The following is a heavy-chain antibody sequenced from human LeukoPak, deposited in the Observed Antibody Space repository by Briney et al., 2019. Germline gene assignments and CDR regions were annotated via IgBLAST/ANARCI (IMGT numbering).Heavy chain of an antibody. D-gene: IGHD2-2*01. J-gene: IGHJ4*02. CDR2: IVVGSGNT. CDR3: AAVFFSSTVPYFDH. Sequence: TSVKVSCKASGFTFSSSAIQWVRQVRGQPLEWIGWIVVGSGNTNYAQKFQDRVTITKDMSTMTAYMELSSLRSEDTALYYCAAVFFSSTVPYFDHWAQGTLVTVSS. V-gene: IGHV1-58*02. CDR1: GFTFSSSA.